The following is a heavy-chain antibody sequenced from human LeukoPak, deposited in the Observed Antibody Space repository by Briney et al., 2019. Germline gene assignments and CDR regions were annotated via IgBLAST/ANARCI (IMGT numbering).Heavy chain of an antibody. Sequence: SGPTLVKPTQTLTLTCTFSGFSLSTSGVGVGWIRQPPGKALGWLALIYWDDDKRYTPSLKSRLTITKDTSKNQVVLTMTNMDPVDTATYYCALLAQAGTGIYFDYWGQGTLVTVSS. V-gene: IGHV2-5*02. J-gene: IGHJ4*02. D-gene: IGHD6-19*01. CDR1: GFSLSTSGVG. CDR3: ALLAQAGTGIYFDY. CDR2: IYWDDDK.